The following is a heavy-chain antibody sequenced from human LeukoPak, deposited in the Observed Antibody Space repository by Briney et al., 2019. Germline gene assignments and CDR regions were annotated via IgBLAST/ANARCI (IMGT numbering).Heavy chain of an antibody. Sequence: GGSLRLSCAASGFTFSSYAMNWVRQAPGKGLEWVGFIRSKAYGGTPEYAASVKGRFTISRDDSKTIAYLQMNSLKTEDTAMYYCTRSSTVTYLDYWGQGTLVTVSS. V-gene: IGHV3-49*04. CDR3: TRSSTVTYLDY. D-gene: IGHD4-17*01. CDR1: GFTFSSYA. J-gene: IGHJ4*02. CDR2: IRSKAYGGTP.